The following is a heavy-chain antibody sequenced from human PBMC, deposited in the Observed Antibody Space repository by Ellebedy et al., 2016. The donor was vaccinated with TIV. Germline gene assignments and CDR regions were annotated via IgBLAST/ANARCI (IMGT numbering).Heavy chain of an antibody. CDR1: GYSFTSYW. V-gene: IGHV5-51*01. J-gene: IGHJ5*02. D-gene: IGHD6-19*01. Sequence: GESLKISXKGSGYSFTSYWIAWVRQMPGKGLEWMGMIYPGDSDTRYNPSFQGQVTISADKSISTAYLQWSSLKASDTAIFTCARRLFSASGWTNGVFDPWGQGTLFT. CDR3: ARRLFSASGWTNGVFDP. CDR2: IYPGDSDT.